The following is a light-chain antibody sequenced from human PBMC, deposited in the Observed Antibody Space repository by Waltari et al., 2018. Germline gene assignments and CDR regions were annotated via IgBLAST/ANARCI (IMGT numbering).Light chain of an antibody. CDR2: DDN. V-gene: IGLV2-23*01. CDR1: SRDVGNYNL. Sequence: QSALTQPASVSGPPGQSITIPCTGTSRDVGNYNLVSGYQQYPGKAPKVLIYDDNRRPSGVSDRFSGSKSGNTASLTISVVQAEDEADYYCCSYAGSYTWVFGGGTKLTVL. CDR3: CSYAGSYTWV. J-gene: IGLJ3*02.